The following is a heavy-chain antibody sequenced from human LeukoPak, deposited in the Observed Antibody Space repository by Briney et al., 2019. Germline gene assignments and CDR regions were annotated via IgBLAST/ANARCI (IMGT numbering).Heavy chain of an antibody. J-gene: IGHJ6*02. CDR3: ASDSPYYGMDV. CDR1: GFPFSSYS. CDR2: INSDGSDT. Sequence: PGGSLRLSCAASGFPFSSYSMHWVRQTPGKGLEWVSRINSDGSDTNYADSVKGRFTISRDNAKNTLYLQMSGLRVEDTAVYHCASDSPYYGMDVWGQGTTVTVSS. V-gene: IGHV3-74*01.